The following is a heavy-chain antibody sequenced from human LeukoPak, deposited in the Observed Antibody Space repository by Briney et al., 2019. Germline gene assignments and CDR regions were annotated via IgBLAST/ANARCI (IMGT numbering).Heavy chain of an antibody. CDR3: ARGGYCSSTSCHTDY. CDR1: GFTFSTYW. J-gene: IGHJ4*02. V-gene: IGHV3-7*04. D-gene: IGHD2-2*01. Sequence: PGGSLRLSCAASGFTFSTYWMAWVRQAPGKGLEWVANIKRDGSQKNYVDSVKGRFTISRDNAKNSLYLQMNSLRAEDTAVYYCARGGYCSSTSCHTDYWGQGTLVTVSS. CDR2: IKRDGSQK.